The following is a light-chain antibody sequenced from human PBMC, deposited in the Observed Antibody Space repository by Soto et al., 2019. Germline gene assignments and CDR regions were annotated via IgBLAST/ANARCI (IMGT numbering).Light chain of an antibody. CDR2: GAS. V-gene: IGKV3-15*01. CDR3: QQYNNWPPT. Sequence: EIMMTQSPATLSVSPGERATLSCRASQRVSSNLAWYQQKPGQAPSLLIYGASTRATGIPARFSGSGSGTEFTLTISSLQSEDFAVYYCQQYNNWPPTFGQGTKVDIK. CDR1: QRVSSN. J-gene: IGKJ1*01.